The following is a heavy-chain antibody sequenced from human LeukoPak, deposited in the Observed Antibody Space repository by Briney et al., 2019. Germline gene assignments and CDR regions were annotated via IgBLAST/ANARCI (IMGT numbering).Heavy chain of an antibody. J-gene: IGHJ4*02. CDR2: MYTSGDT. Sequence: SETLSPTCSVSGDSISNYWWNWIRPPAGKELEWIGRMYTSGDTNYNPSLKSRVTMSVDTSKNQVSLRLTSVIAADTAVYYCARGSREMATIFDYWGQGTLVTVSS. V-gene: IGHV4-4*07. CDR1: GDSISNYW. CDR3: ARGSREMATIFDY. D-gene: IGHD5-24*01.